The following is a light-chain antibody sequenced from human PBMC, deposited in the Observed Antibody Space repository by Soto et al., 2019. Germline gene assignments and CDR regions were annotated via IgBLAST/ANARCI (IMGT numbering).Light chain of an antibody. CDR2: DAS. CDR3: QQYNSYSWT. Sequence: DIQMPQSPPTLSASVGDRVTITGRASQSISSWLAWYQQKPGKAPKLLIYDASSLESGVPSRFSGSGSGTEFTLTISSLQPDDFATYYCQQYNSYSWTFGQGTKVDIK. J-gene: IGKJ1*01. CDR1: QSISSW. V-gene: IGKV1-5*01.